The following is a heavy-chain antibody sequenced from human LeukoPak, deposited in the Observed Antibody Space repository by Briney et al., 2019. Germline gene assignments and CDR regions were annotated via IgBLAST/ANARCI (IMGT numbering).Heavy chain of an antibody. J-gene: IGHJ4*02. Sequence: SVKVSCKASGYTFTSYYMHWVRQAPGQGLEWMGGIIPLYATANYAQNFQGRVTITADESTSTAYMELSSLRSEDTAVYYCARDPYYYDSSGYYFKFWFDYWGQGTLVTVSS. D-gene: IGHD3-22*01. CDR2: IIPLYATA. V-gene: IGHV1-69*13. CDR1: GYTFTSYY. CDR3: ARDPYYYDSSGYYFKFWFDY.